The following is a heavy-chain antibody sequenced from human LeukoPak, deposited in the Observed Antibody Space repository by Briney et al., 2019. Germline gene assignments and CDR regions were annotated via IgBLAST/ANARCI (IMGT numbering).Heavy chain of an antibody. CDR1: GYTFTSYG. CDR2: ISAYNGNT. CDR3: ARSGAGSGSYSGTAD. Sequence: ASVKVSCKASGYTFTSYGISWVRQAPGQGLEWMGWISAYNGNTKYAQKLQGRVTMTTDTSTSTAYMELRSLRSDDTAMYYCARSGAGSGSYSGTADWGQGTLVTVSS. D-gene: IGHD1-26*01. V-gene: IGHV1-18*01. J-gene: IGHJ4*02.